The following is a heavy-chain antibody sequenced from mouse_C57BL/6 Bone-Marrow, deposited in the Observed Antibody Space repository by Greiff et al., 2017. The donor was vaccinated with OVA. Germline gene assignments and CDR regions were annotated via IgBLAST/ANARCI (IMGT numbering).Heavy chain of an antibody. D-gene: IGHD2-4*01. CDR1: GFNIKNSY. J-gene: IGHJ3*01. CDR3: ARGLRRRAGFAY. V-gene: IGHV14-3*01. Sequence: DVKLVESVAELVRPGASVKLSCTASGFNIKNSYMHWVKQRPEKGLEWIGRIDPANGNTKYAPKFQGKATITADTSSNTAYLQLSSLTSEDTAIYYCARGLRRRAGFAYWGQGTLVTVSA. CDR2: IDPANGNT.